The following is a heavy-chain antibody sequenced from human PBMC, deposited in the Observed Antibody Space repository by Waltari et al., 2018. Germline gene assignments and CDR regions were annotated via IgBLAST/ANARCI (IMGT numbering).Heavy chain of an antibody. J-gene: IGHJ6*02. D-gene: IGHD6-13*01. Sequence: EVQLVESGGGLIQPGGSLRLSCAASGFTVSNNYMSRVPQSPGKGLWWVSVLCGGGSTYYADSVNGRFTISRDNSKNTLYLQMNSLRAEDTAVYYCARGGQQPTYGMDVWGQGTTVTVSS. CDR1: GFTVSNNY. CDR3: ARGGQQPTYGMDV. V-gene: IGHV3-53*01. CDR2: LCGGGST.